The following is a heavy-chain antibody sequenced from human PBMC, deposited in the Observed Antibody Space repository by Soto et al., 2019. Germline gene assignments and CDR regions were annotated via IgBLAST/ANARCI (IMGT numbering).Heavy chain of an antibody. V-gene: IGHV1-69*08. Sequence: QVQLVQSGAEVKKPGSSVKVSCKASGGTFSNDISPGCGKPLGQGLKWREGIIPPFDIPNYAQKFQGRVTITADKSTSTAYMELNSLRSEDTAVYYCVRDSPIGSTYSGYDGIDYWGQGTLVTVSS. CDR3: VRDSPIGSTYSGYDGIDY. CDR2: IIPPFDIP. D-gene: IGHD5-12*01. J-gene: IGHJ4*02. CDR1: GGTFSND.